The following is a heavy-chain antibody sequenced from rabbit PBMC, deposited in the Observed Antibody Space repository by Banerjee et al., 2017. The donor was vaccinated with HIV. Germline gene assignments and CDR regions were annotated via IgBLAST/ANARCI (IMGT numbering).Heavy chain of an antibody. Sequence: QEQLVESGGGLVQPEGSLTLTCTASGFSFSSSYYMCWVRQAPGKGLEWIACIAPSSAITYYASWAKGRFTISKPSSTTVTLQMTSLTAADTATYFCARDRTYFGGIWDLWGPGTLVTVS. CDR2: IAPSSAIT. CDR3: ARDRTYFGGIWDL. V-gene: IGHV1S45*01. J-gene: IGHJ6*01. CDR1: GFSFSSSYY. D-gene: IGHD5-1*01.